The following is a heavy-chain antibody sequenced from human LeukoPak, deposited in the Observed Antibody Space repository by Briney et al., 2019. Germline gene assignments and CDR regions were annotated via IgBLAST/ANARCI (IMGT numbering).Heavy chain of an antibody. J-gene: IGHJ4*02. CDR1: GYTFTSYD. CDR2: MNPNSGNT. D-gene: IGHD5-12*01. V-gene: IGHV1-8*01. CDR3: ATSLSGYDPVDY. Sequence: GASVKVSCKASGYTFTSYDINWVRPATGQGLEWMGWMNPNSGNTGYAQKFQGRVTMPRNTSISTAYMELSSLRSDDTAVYYCATSLSGYDPVDYWGQGTLVTVSS.